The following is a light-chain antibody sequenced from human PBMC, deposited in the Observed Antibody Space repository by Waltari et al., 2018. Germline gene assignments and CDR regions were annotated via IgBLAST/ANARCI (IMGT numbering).Light chain of an antibody. J-gene: IGLJ1*01. CDR3: CSYAGSYTFV. V-gene: IGLV2-11*01. CDR2: EVS. Sequence: QSALTQPRSVSGSPGQSVTLSCPGTSSDVGGYNYVSWYQQHPGKAPKLMIYEVSKRPSGVPDRFSGSKSGNTASLTISGLQAEDEADYYCCSYAGSYTFVFGTGTKVTVL. CDR1: SSDVGGYNY.